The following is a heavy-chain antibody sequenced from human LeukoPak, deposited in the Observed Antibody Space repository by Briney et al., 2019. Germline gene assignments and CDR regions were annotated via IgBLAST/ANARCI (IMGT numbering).Heavy chain of an antibody. J-gene: IGHJ4*02. CDR3: SGSSSWYPSYFDY. CDR1: GFTFSSYA. V-gene: IGHV3-33*01. D-gene: IGHD6-13*01. CDR2: IWYDGSNK. Sequence: PGGSLRLSCAASGFTFSSYAMNWVRQAPGKGLEWVAVIWYDGSNKYYADSVKGRFTISRDNSKNTLYLQMNSLRAEDTAVYYCSGSSSWYPSYFDYWGQGTLVTVSS.